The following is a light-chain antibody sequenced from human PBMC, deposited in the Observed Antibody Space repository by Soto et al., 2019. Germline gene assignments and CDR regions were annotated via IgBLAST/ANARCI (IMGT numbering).Light chain of an antibody. CDR3: QQYSISPWT. CDR1: QSVSNYY. V-gene: IGKV3-20*01. Sequence: EIVLTQSPGTLSLSPGEGATLSCRASQSVSNYYLAWYQKKPGQGPRLLIHGASTRATGIPDRFGGSGSGTHFTLTISRLEPEDFAVYYCQQYSISPWTFGQGTKV. CDR2: GAS. J-gene: IGKJ1*01.